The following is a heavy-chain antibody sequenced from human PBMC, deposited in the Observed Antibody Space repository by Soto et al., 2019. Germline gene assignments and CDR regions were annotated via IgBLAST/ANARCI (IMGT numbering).Heavy chain of an antibody. CDR2: IYHSGST. CDR1: CGSISSGGYS. Sequence: PSETLSLTCAVSCGSISSGGYSWSWIRQPPGKGLEWIGYIYHSGSTYYNPSLKSRVTISVDRSKNQFSLKLSSVTAADTAVYYCARATQITMSPYGMDVWGQGTTVTVSS. J-gene: IGHJ6*02. CDR3: ARATQITMSPYGMDV. V-gene: IGHV4-30-2*01. D-gene: IGHD3-10*02.